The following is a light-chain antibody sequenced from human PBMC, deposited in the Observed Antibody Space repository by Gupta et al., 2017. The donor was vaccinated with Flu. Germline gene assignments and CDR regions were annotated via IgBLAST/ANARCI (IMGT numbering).Light chain of an antibody. CDR3: ATWDSSLSAGV. CDR1: SSNIGNNY. CDR2: DNN. Sequence: QSVLTQPPSVSAAPGQKITISCSGSSSNIGNNYASWYQQLPGTAPKLLIYDNNKRPSGIPDRFSGSKSGTSATLGITGLQTGDEADYYCATWDSSLSAGVFGGGTKLTV. J-gene: IGLJ3*02. V-gene: IGLV1-51*01.